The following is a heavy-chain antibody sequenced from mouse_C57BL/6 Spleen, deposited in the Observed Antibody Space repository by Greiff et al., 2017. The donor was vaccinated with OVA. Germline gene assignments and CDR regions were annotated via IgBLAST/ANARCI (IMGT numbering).Heavy chain of an antibody. CDR2: IDPSDSET. Sequence: QVQLQQPGAELVRPGSSVKLSCKASGYTFTSYWMHWVKQRPIQGLEWIGNIDPSDSETHYNQKFKDKATLTVDKSSSTAYMQLSSLTSEDSAVYYCARCHDGYWYFDVWGKGTTVTVSS. J-gene: IGHJ1*03. CDR3: ARCHDGYWYFDV. V-gene: IGHV1-52*01. CDR1: GYTFTSYW. D-gene: IGHD2-3*01.